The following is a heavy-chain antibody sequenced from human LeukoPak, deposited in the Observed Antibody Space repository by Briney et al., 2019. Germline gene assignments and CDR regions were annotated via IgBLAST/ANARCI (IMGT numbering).Heavy chain of an antibody. Sequence: PSETLSLTCTVSGGSISSHYWGWIRQPPGKGLEWIGSIYYSGSAHYNPSLKSRVTISIDTSKNQFSLKLSSVTAADTAVYYCARYPSFDYWGQGTLVTVSS. CDR1: GGSISSHY. V-gene: IGHV4-39*07. CDR2: IYYSGSA. J-gene: IGHJ4*02. CDR3: ARYPSFDY.